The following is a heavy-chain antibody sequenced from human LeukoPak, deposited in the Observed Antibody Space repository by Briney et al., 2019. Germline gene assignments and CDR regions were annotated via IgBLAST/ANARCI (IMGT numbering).Heavy chain of an antibody. CDR1: GFSLRAYD. Sequence: GGSLRLSCAASGFSLRAYDLIWVRQAPGKGLEWVSIINGGGDIMMYEDSVKGRFTISRDNSKNTFYLKMNSLRVEDTAVYYCAMRDRGYGLDIWGQGTMVTVSS. J-gene: IGHJ3*02. CDR2: INGGGDIM. V-gene: IGHV3-23*01. D-gene: IGHD3-10*01. CDR3: AMRDRGYGLDI.